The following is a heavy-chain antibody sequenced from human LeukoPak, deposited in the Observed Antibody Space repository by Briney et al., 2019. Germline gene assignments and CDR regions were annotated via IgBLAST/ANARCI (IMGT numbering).Heavy chain of an antibody. CDR1: GFTFTSHW. V-gene: IGHV3-7*03. J-gene: IGHJ6*03. CDR2: IKQDGNEK. D-gene: IGHD6-13*01. CDR3: AKDFTSSSSFMDV. Sequence: QSGGSLRLSCGASGFTFTSHWMSWVRQAPGKGLEWVANIKQDGNEKYYADSVKGRFTISRDNAKNSLYLQMNSLRAEDTALCYCAKDFTSSSSFMDVWGKGTTVTISS.